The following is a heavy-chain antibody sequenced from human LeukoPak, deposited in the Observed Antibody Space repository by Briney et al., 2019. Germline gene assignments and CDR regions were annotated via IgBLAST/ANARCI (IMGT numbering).Heavy chain of an antibody. CDR2: IDHSGST. V-gene: IGHV4-39*07. Sequence: SETLSLTCTVSGGSISSGGYYWSWIRQPPGKRLEWIGEIDHSGSTNYNPSLKSRVTISVDTSKNQFSLKLSSVTAADTAVYYCAREEYYSLWGQGTLVTVSS. D-gene: IGHD3-10*01. CDR3: AREEYYSL. CDR1: GGSISSGGYY. J-gene: IGHJ4*02.